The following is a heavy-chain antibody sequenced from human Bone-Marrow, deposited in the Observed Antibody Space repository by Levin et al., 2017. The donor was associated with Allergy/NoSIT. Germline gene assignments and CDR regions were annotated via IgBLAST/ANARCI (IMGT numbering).Heavy chain of an antibody. Sequence: QPGGSLRLSCAASGFTFSSYAMSWVRQAPGKGLEWVSAISGSGGSTYYADSVKGRFTISRDNSKNTLYLQMNSLRAEDTAVYYCAKDGDSSSWPMGAFDIWGQGTMVTVSS. CDR3: AKDGDSSSWPMGAFDI. V-gene: IGHV3-23*01. D-gene: IGHD6-13*01. CDR2: ISGSGGST. CDR1: GFTFSSYA. J-gene: IGHJ3*02.